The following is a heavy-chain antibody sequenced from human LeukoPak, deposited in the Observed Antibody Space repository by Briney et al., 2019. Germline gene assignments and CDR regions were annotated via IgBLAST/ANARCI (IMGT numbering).Heavy chain of an antibody. CDR3: ARKNSFDAFDI. CDR1: GGTFSSYA. J-gene: IGHJ3*02. Sequence: ASVKVSCKASGGTFSSYAISWVRQVPGQGLEWMGWIHTNTGNPTYAQGFTGRFVFSLDTSVSTTYLQISDIKAEDNAVYYCARKNSFDAFDIWGQGTMVTVSS. V-gene: IGHV7-4-1*02. CDR2: IHTNTGNP. D-gene: IGHD2/OR15-2a*01.